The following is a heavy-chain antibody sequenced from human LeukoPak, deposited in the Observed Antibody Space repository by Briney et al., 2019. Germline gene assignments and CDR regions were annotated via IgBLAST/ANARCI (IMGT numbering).Heavy chain of an antibody. J-gene: IGHJ6*03. Sequence: ASVKVSCKASGGTFRSYAVNWVRQAPGQGLEWMGWISAYNGNTNYAQKLQGRVTMTTDTSTSTAYMELRSLRSDDTAVYYCARRSQVGATLYYYYYMDVWGKGTTVTVSS. CDR3: ARRSQVGATLYYYYYMDV. D-gene: IGHD1-26*01. CDR1: GGTFRSYA. V-gene: IGHV1-18*01. CDR2: ISAYNGNT.